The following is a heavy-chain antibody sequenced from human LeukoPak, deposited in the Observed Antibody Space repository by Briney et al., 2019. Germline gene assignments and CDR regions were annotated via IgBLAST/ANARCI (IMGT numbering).Heavy chain of an antibody. CDR1: GGSISSSSYY. J-gene: IGHJ6*03. Sequence: SETLSLTCTVSGGSISSSSYYWGWIRQPPGKGLEWIGSIYYSGSTYYNPSLKSRVTISVDTSKNQFSLKLSSVTAADTAVYYCARHSVCSSTSCYRGKYYYYMDVWGKGTTVTVSS. CDR2: IYYSGST. V-gene: IGHV4-39*01. CDR3: ARHSVCSSTSCYRGKYYYYMDV. D-gene: IGHD2-2*01.